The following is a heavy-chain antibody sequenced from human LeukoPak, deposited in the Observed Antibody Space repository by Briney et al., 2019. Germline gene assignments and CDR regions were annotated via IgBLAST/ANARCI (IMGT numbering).Heavy chain of an antibody. CDR1: GYSFTSYG. CDR3: ARGIGYCSSTSCQCFEFGY. CDR2: ISGYNGNT. V-gene: IGHV1-18*01. Sequence: GASVKVSCKTSGYSFTSYGINWVRQAPGQGLEWMGWISGYNGNTNYAQKFQDRVTLTTDTFTTTVYMELRSLTSDDTAVYYCARGIGYCSSTSCQCFEFGYWGQGTLVTVSS. J-gene: IGHJ4*02. D-gene: IGHD2-2*01.